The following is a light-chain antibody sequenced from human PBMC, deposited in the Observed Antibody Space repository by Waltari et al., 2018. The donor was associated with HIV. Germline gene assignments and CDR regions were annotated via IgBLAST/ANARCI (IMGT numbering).Light chain of an antibody. J-gene: IGLJ3*02. CDR3: QSFDVGLRSWV. CDR2: DNN. CDR1: SSNIGAGSH. Sequence: QSVLTQPASVSGAPGQGVTISCTGSSSNIGAGSHVHWYQHLPGTAPKLLIYDNNNRPSGVPDRFSGSKSDISASLAISGLQPEDEGDYFCQSFDVGLRSWVFGGGARVTVL. V-gene: IGLV1-40*01.